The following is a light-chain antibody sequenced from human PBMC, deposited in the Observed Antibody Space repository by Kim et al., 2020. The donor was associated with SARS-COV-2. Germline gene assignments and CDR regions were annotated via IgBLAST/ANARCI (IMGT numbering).Light chain of an antibody. V-gene: IGKV1-27*01. Sequence: DIQMTQSPSSLSASVGHRATIACRASQGIRNALAWYQQKPGKRPKVLIYDASTLQSGDPYRFSGSGSGTDFTITISRLQPEEGATYYWQEYNRAASKLGQRDKVDIK. CDR1: QGIRNA. CDR2: DAS. CDR3: QEYNRAASK. J-gene: IGKJ1*01.